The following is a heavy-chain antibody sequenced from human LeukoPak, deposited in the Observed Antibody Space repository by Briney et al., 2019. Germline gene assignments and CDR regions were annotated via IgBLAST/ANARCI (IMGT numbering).Heavy chain of an antibody. CDR1: GFTFSSYA. CDR3: ARTTYGAPDY. Sequence: GGSLRLSCAASGFTFSSYAMNWVGQAPGKGLEYVSGISSNGGSTNYANSVKGRFSISRDNSKSTLFLQMGSLRAEDMAMYYCARTTYGAPDYWGQGTLVTVSS. D-gene: IGHD4-17*01. J-gene: IGHJ4*02. CDR2: ISSNGGST. V-gene: IGHV3-64*01.